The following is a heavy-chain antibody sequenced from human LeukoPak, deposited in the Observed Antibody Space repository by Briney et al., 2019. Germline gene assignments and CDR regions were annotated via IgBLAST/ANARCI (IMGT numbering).Heavy chain of an antibody. Sequence: GGSLRLSCAASGFTFSNYSMNWVRQAPGKGLEWVSYISSSSSTIYYADSMKGRFTISRDNAKNSLYLQMNSLRAEDTAVYYCARGGGGFDYWGQGTLVTVSS. D-gene: IGHD3-10*01. CDR1: GFTFSNYS. J-gene: IGHJ4*02. CDR3: ARGGGGFDY. V-gene: IGHV3-48*04. CDR2: ISSSSSTI.